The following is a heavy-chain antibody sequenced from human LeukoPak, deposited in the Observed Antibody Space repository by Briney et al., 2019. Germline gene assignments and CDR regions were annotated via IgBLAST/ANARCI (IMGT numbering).Heavy chain of an antibody. CDR1: GGSISSSSYY. J-gene: IGHJ6*03. CDR2: IYYSGST. V-gene: IGHV4-39*01. Sequence: SETLSLTCTVSGGSISSSSYYWGWIRQPPGTGLEWIGSIYYSGSTYYNPSLKSRVTISVDTSKNQFSLKLSSVTAADTAVYYCASNRVLLLFGPYYMDVWGKGTTVTISS. CDR3: ASNRVLLLFGPYYMDV. D-gene: IGHD3-10*01.